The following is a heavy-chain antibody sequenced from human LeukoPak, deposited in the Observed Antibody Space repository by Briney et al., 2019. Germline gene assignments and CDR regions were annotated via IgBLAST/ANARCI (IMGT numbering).Heavy chain of an antibody. CDR3: ARQADYNLLTGYYKGHLDY. D-gene: IGHD3-9*01. CDR2: IYPGDSDT. J-gene: IGHJ4*02. Sequence: GESLKISCKGSGYIFTSYWIAWVRQMPGEGLEWMEIIYPGDSDTRYSPSFQGQVTFSADKSISTAYLQWSSLQASDTAMYYCARQADYNLLTGYYKGHLDYWGQGTLVTASS. CDR1: GYIFTSYW. V-gene: IGHV5-51*01.